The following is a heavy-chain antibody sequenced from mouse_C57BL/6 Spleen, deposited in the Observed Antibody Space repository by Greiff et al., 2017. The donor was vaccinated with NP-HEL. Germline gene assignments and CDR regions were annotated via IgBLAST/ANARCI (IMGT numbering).Heavy chain of an antibody. CDR1: GYAFTNSL. V-gene: IGHV1-54*01. J-gene: IGHJ2*01. Sequence: QVHVKQSGAALVRPGTSVKVSCKASGYAFTNSLIAWVKQRPGQGLEWIGVINPGSGGTNYNVKFKGQATLTADKSSSTAYMQLSSLTSEDSAVYFCAREDLTGSVFDCWGQRTTLTVSS. CDR2: INPGSGGT. CDR3: AREDLTGSVFDC. D-gene: IGHD4-1*01.